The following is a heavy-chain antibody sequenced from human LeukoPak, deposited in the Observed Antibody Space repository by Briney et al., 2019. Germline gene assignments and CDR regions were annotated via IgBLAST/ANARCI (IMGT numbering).Heavy chain of an antibody. V-gene: IGHV4-61*01. CDR1: GGSVSSGSYY. CDR3: ARDIVVVTATYYYYYYGMDV. J-gene: IGHJ6*02. CDR2: IYYSGST. Sequence: PSETLSLTCTVSGGSVSSGSYYWSWIRQPPGKGLEWIGYIYYSGSTNHNPSLKSRVTISVDTSKNQFSLKLSSVTAADTAVYYCARDIVVVTATYYYYYYGMDVWGQGTTVTVSS. D-gene: IGHD2-21*02.